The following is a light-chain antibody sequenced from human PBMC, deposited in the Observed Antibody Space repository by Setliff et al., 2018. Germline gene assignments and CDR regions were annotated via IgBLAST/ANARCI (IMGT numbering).Light chain of an antibody. Sequence: QSVLTQPASVSGSPGQSITISCTGTSSDVGGFNFVSWYQQHPGKAPKLLISDVSHRPSGISYRFSGSKSGNTASLTISGLQAEDEADYYCSSYGSGSTLVVFGGGTKGTVL. CDR2: DVS. V-gene: IGLV2-14*03. J-gene: IGLJ2*01. CDR1: SSDVGGFNF. CDR3: SSYGSGSTLVV.